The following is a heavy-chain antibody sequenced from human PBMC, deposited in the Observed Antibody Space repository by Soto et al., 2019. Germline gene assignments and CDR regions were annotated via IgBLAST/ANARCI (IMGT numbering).Heavy chain of an antibody. Sequence: EVQLEESGGGLVQPGGSLRLSCTASGFNISSNFISWVRQAPGKGLEWVSVVYSGGTTFHTDSVKGRFTISRHTIDNTLNLQMDSLRPEDTAVYYCARSLRFLEWSQGGYYYYYMDVWGKGTTVTVSS. CDR2: VYSGGTT. D-gene: IGHD3-3*01. CDR3: ARSLRFLEWSQGGYYYYYMDV. V-gene: IGHV3-53*04. J-gene: IGHJ6*03. CDR1: GFNISSNF.